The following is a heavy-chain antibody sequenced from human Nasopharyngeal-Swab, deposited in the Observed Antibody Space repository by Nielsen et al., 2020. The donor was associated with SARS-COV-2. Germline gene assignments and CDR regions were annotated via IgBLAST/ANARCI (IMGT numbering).Heavy chain of an antibody. D-gene: IGHD3-10*01. CDR1: GFTFSSYG. Sequence: GGSLRLSCAASGFTFSSYGMHWVRQAPGRGLEWVSGISGNGVNTYYADSVKGRFTISRDNSKNTLYLQMNSLRAEDTAVYYCAKDQYYGSGSYPHDAFDIWGQGTLVTVSS. V-gene: IGHV3-23*01. CDR3: AKDQYYGSGSYPHDAFDI. CDR2: ISGNGVNT. J-gene: IGHJ3*02.